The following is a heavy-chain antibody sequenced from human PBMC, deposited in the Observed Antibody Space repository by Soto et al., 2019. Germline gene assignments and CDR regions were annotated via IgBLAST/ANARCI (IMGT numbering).Heavy chain of an antibody. D-gene: IGHD3-22*01. J-gene: IGHJ4*02. CDR3: AASPGYGDSDSSGYDCFDY. CDR1: GGTFSSYA. V-gene: IGHV1-69*06. CDR2: VIPIFGTA. Sequence: QVQLVQSGAEVKKPGSSVKVSCKASGGTFSSYAISWVRQAPGQGLEWMGGVIPIFGTANYAQKFQGRVTITADKSTSTAYMELSSLRSEETAVYYCAASPGYGDSDSSGYDCFDYWGQGTLVTVSS.